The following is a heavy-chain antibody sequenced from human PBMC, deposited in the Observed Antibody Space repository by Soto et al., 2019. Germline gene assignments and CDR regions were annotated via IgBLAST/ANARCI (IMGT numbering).Heavy chain of an antibody. V-gene: IGHV3-30*18. CDR3: AKDRDTAMVSGIAVAGLADY. D-gene: IGHD6-19*01. J-gene: IGHJ4*02. CDR2: ISYDGSNK. Sequence: QVQLVESGVGVVQPGRSLRLSCAASGFTFSSYGMHWVRQAPGKGLEWVAVISYDGSNKYYADSVKGRFTISRDNSKNTLYLQMNSLRAEDTAVYYCAKDRDTAMVSGIAVAGLADYWGQGTLVTVSS. CDR1: GFTFSSYG.